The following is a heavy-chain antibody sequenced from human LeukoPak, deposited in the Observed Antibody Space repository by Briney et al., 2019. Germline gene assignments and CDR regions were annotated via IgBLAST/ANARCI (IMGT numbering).Heavy chain of an antibody. CDR3: ARSSSWYRFDY. Sequence: SETLSLTCTVSGGSINSGNYYWNWIRQPPGKGLEWIGYIYYSGSTNYNPSLKSRVTISIDTSKNQFSLKVSSVTAADTAVYYCARSSSWYRFDYWGQGTLVTVSS. J-gene: IGHJ4*02. CDR2: IYYSGST. CDR1: GGSINSGNYY. V-gene: IGHV4-61*01. D-gene: IGHD6-13*01.